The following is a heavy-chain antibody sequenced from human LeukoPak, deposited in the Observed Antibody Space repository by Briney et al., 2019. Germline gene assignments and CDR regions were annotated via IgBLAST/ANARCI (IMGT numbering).Heavy chain of an antibody. V-gene: IGHV3-49*03. CDR3: TREGTYGYYYFDDY. CDR1: GFTFGDYA. Sequence: GGSLRLSCTTSGFTFGDYAMSWFRQAPGKGLEWVGFIRSKAYGGTTEYAASVKGRFTISRDDSKSIAYLQMNSLKTEDTAVYYCTREGTYGYYYFDDYWGQGTLVTVPS. J-gene: IGHJ4*02. CDR2: IRSKAYGGTT. D-gene: IGHD3-22*01.